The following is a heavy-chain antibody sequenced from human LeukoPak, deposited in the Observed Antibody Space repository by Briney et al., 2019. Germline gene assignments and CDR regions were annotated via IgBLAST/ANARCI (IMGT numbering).Heavy chain of an antibody. Sequence: ASVKVSCKASGYTFTRYDVNWVRQATGQGLEWMGWMNPNSGSTGYAQKFQGRVSITRNTSISTAYMELSSLRSEDTAVYYCARGEFSGYFSYWGQGTLVTVSS. CDR2: MNPNSGST. V-gene: IGHV1-8*03. J-gene: IGHJ4*02. D-gene: IGHD3-22*01. CDR3: ARGEFSGYFSY. CDR1: GYTFTRYD.